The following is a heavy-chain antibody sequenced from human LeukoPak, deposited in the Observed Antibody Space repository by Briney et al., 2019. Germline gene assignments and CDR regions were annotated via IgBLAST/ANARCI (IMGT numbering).Heavy chain of an antibody. CDR1: GFTFSTYW. Sequence: GGSLRLSCAASGFTFSTYWMTWVRQAPGKGLEWVANMKGDGSEIHYVDSVKGRFTISRDNAKNSLYLEMNSLRAEDTAVYYCARPAYTAAYDLWGQGTMVTVSS. CDR3: ARPAYTAAYDL. D-gene: IGHD3-16*01. CDR2: MKGDGSEI. J-gene: IGHJ3*01. V-gene: IGHV3-7*01.